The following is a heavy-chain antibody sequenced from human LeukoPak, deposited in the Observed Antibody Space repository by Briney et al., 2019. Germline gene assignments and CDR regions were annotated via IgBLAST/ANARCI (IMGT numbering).Heavy chain of an antibody. Sequence: PSETLSFSCGVSGHSFSSDSFWGWIRQPPGQGLEWIGSIHERGSTFYNPSLKSRVTISIDTSKNQFSLNVNSATAADTAVYYCARASRPSNSWFDPWGQGTVVTVSS. D-gene: IGHD6-6*01. CDR2: IHERGST. J-gene: IGHJ5*02. CDR1: GHSFSSDSF. CDR3: ARASRPSNSWFDP. V-gene: IGHV4-38-2*01.